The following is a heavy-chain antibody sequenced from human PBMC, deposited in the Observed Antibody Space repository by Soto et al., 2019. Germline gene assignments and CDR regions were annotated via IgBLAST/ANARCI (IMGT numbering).Heavy chain of an antibody. V-gene: IGHV1-69*13. CDR3: ARSEGYYYDSSGYSPRPIPLY. D-gene: IGHD3-22*01. Sequence: SVKVSCKASGGTFSSYAISWVRQAPGQGLEWMGGIIPIFGTANYAQKFQGRVTITADESTSTAYMELSSLRSEDTAVYYCARSEGYYYDSSGYSPRPIPLYWGQGTLVTVSS. J-gene: IGHJ4*02. CDR1: GGTFSSYA. CDR2: IIPIFGTA.